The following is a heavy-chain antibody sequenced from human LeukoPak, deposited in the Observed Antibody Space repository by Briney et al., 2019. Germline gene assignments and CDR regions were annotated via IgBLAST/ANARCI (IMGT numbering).Heavy chain of an antibody. Sequence: RPSGTLSPTCTVSGGSISSYYWSWIRQPAGKGLEWIGRIYTSGSTNYNPSLKSRVTMSVDTSKNQFSLKLSSVTAADTAVYYCARALKPFYYDFWSGAFDIWGQGTMVTVSS. CDR1: GGSISSYY. CDR3: ARALKPFYYDFWSGAFDI. CDR2: IYTSGST. D-gene: IGHD3-3*01. V-gene: IGHV4-4*07. J-gene: IGHJ3*02.